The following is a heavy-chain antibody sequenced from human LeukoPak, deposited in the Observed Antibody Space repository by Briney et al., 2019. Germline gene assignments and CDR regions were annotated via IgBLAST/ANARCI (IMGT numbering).Heavy chain of an antibody. CDR2: ISGSGGST. Sequence: GGSLRLSCTASGFTFRTYAMNWVRQAPGKGLEWVSAISGSGGSTYYADSVKGRFTISRDNSKNTLYLQMNSLRAEDTAVYYCAKTNRGDQQTDYWGQGTLVTVSS. CDR3: AKTNRGDQQTDY. J-gene: IGHJ4*02. D-gene: IGHD3-10*01. CDR1: GFTFRTYA. V-gene: IGHV3-23*01.